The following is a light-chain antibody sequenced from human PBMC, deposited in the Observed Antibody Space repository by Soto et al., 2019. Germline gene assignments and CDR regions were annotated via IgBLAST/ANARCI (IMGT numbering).Light chain of an antibody. CDR3: QQYNSYPWT. J-gene: IGKJ1*01. V-gene: IGKV1-5*03. CDR2: KAS. CDR1: QSISSW. Sequence: DIQRTQSPSTLSASLGDRVTITCRASQSISSWLAWYQQKPGKAPKLLIYKASSLESGVPSRFSGSGSGTEFTLTISSLQPDDFATYYCQQYNSYPWTFGQGTKVDNK.